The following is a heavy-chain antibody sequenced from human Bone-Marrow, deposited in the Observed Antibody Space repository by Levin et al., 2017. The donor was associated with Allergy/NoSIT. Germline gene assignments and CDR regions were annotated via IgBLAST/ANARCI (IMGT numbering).Heavy chain of an antibody. CDR2: IRSKAYGGTT. CDR3: TRSAGYNLSAIWYYFDY. D-gene: IGHD5-24*01. CDR1: GFTFGDYA. Sequence: GGSLRLSCTASGFTFGDYAMSWFRQAPGKGLEWVGFIRSKAYGGTTEYAASVKGRFTISRDDSKSIAYLQMNSLKTEDTAVYYCTRSAGYNLSAIWYYFDYWGQGTLVTVSS. J-gene: IGHJ4*02. V-gene: IGHV3-49*03.